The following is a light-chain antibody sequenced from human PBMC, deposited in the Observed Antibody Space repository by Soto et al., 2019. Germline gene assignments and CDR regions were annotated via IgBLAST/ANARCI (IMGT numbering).Light chain of an antibody. CDR3: QKRNNWPFT. CDR1: QSVSRY. J-gene: IGKJ5*01. Sequence: EVVLTQSPATLSLSPGERATLSCRASQSVSRYLAWYQQKPGQAPLLLIYDASNRATGIPAGFSGSGSGTDFTLTISSLEPEDFAVYYAQKRNNWPFTFGQGTRLDI. CDR2: DAS. V-gene: IGKV3-11*01.